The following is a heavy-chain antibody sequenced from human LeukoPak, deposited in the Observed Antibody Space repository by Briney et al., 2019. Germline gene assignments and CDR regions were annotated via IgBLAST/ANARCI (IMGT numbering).Heavy chain of an antibody. V-gene: IGHV4-34*01. Sequence: SETLSLTCAVYGGSFSGYYWSWIRQPPGKGLEWIGEINHSGSTNYNPSLKSRVTISVDTSKNQFSLKLSSVTAADTAVYYCARNFEIWGQGTMVTVSS. CDR1: GGSFSGYY. CDR3: ARNFEI. CDR2: INHSGST. J-gene: IGHJ3*02.